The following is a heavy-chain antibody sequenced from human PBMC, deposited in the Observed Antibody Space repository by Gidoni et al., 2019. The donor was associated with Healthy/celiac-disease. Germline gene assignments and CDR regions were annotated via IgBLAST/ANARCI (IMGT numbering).Heavy chain of an antibody. Sequence: QVQLVQTGAAVKKPGASGKVSCTASGYPFTSYGISWVRQAPGQGLELMGWISAYNGNTNYAQKLQGRVTMTTDTSTSTAYMELRSLRSDDTAVYYCARDLGLLEIDYWGQGTLVTVSS. CDR2: ISAYNGNT. J-gene: IGHJ4*02. V-gene: IGHV1-18*01. D-gene: IGHD3-22*01. CDR3: ARDLGLLEIDY. CDR1: GYPFTSYG.